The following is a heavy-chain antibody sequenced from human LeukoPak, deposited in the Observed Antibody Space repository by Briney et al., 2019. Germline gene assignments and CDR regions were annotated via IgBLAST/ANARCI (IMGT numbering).Heavy chain of an antibody. J-gene: IGHJ5*02. CDR2: IYTSGST. CDR3: ARYMVRGPET. CDR1: GGSISSGSYY. V-gene: IGHV4-61*02. D-gene: IGHD3-10*01. Sequence: SETLSLTCTVSGGSISSGSYYWSWIRQPAGKGQEWIGRIYTSGSTNYNPSLKSRVTISVDTSKNQFSLKLSSVTAADTAVYYCARYMVRGPETWGQGTLVTVSS.